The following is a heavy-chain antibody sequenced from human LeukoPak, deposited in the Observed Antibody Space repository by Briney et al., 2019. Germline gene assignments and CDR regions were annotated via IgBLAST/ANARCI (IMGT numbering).Heavy chain of an antibody. J-gene: IGHJ4*02. CDR1: GGSINDYY. CDR3: ARQYGPIDY. D-gene: IGHD4-17*01. V-gene: IGHV4-59*08. CDR2: IYYSGRT. Sequence: SETLSLTCTVSGGSINDYYWSWIRQSPGKGLEWIGYIYYSGRTNYNPSLKSRVTISVATSKNQFSLNLTSVTAADTAVYYCARQYGPIDYWGQGTLVTVSS.